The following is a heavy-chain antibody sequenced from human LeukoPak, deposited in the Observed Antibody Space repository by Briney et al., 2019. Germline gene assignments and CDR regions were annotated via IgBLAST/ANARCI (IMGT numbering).Heavy chain of an antibody. V-gene: IGHV3-30*02. J-gene: IGHJ3*02. CDR3: AKDGGLRQWLVPGTSGAFDI. Sequence: GGSLRLSCAASGFTFSSYGMHWVRQAPGKGLEWVAFIRYDGSNKHYADSVKGRFTISRDNSKNTLYLQMNSLRAEDTAVYYCAKDGGLRQWLVPGTSGAFDIWGQGTMVTVSS. CDR2: IRYDGSNK. D-gene: IGHD6-19*01. CDR1: GFTFSSYG.